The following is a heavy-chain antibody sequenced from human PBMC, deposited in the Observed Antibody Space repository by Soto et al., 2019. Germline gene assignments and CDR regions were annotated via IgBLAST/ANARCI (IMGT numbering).Heavy chain of an antibody. CDR2: MNPNSGST. V-gene: IGHV1-8*01. CDR1: GYTFTSYD. D-gene: IGHD3-3*01. J-gene: IGHJ3*02. Sequence: DSVKVSCKASGYTFTSYDINWVRQATGQGLEWMGWMNPNSGSTGYAQKFQGRDTMTRNTSISTAYMELSSLRSEDTAVYYCARSVRNDFWSVLRPLTPHSAFDIWGQGTMVTVSS. CDR3: ARSVRNDFWSVLRPLTPHSAFDI.